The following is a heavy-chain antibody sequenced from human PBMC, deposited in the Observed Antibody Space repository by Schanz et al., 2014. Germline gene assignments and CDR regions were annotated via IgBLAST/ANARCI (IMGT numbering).Heavy chain of an antibody. CDR3: ARGGYSSGWYDRDIAHFDY. V-gene: IGHV1-18*01. Sequence: QLQLVQSGAEVKKPGPSVKVSCKASGGTFSSYTINWVRQAPGQGLEWMGWISAYNGNTNYAQKLQGRVTMTTDTSTSTAYMELRSLRSDDTAVYYCARGGYSSGWYDRDIAHFDYWGQGTLVTVSS. D-gene: IGHD6-19*01. J-gene: IGHJ4*02. CDR1: GGTFSSYT. CDR2: ISAYNGNT.